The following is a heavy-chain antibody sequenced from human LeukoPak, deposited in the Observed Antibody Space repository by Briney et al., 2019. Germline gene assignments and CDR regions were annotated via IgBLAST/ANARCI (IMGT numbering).Heavy chain of an antibody. J-gene: IGHJ6*03. Sequence: SETLSLTCTVSGGSISSSSYYWGWIRQPPGKGLEWIGSIYYSGSTYYNPSLKSRVTISVDTSKNQFSLKLSSVTAADTAVYYCARVTAGCYYYYMDVWGKGTTVTVSS. CDR3: ARVTAGCYYYYMDV. V-gene: IGHV4-39*07. CDR1: GGSISSSSYY. D-gene: IGHD1-14*01. CDR2: IYYSGST.